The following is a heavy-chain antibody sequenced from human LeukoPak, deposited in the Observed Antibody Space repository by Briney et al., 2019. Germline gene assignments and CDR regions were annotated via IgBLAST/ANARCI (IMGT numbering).Heavy chain of an antibody. D-gene: IGHD6-6*01. CDR2: VYDSGST. Sequence: PSETLSLTCTVSGASFSSSRYYWGWIRQPPGKGLEWIGSVYDSGSTYYNPSLKSRVTISLDTSKNQFSLKLTSVTAADTAVYYCAKTGSTIAARPPDYWGQGTLVTVSS. V-gene: IGHV4-39*07. CDR3: AKTGSTIAARPPDY. J-gene: IGHJ4*02. CDR1: GASFSSSRYY.